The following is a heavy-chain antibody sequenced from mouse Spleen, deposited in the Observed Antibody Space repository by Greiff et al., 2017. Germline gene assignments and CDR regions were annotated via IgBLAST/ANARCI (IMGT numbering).Heavy chain of an antibody. V-gene: IGHV14-2*01. Sequence: VQLQQSGAELVKPGASVKLSCTASGFNIKDYYMHWVKQRTEQGLEWIGRIDPEDGDTKYAPKFQGKATITADTSANTAYLQLSSLTSEDTAVYYCARRYYDGSSYFDDWGQGTTLTVSS. CDR2: IDPEDGDT. J-gene: IGHJ2*01. CDR1: GFNIKDYY. CDR3: ARRYYDGSSYFDD. D-gene: IGHD1-1*01.